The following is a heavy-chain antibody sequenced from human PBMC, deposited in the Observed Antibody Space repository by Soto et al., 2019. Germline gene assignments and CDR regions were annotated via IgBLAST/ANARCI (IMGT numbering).Heavy chain of an antibody. CDR2: IWGDGSNK. D-gene: IGHD6-13*01. CDR3: ARDGQQVVPWGLDA. CDR1: GFTFGHHG. V-gene: IGHV3-33*01. J-gene: IGHJ6*02. Sequence: QVQMVESGGGVVEPGRSLRLSCVASGFTFGHHGIHWVRQPPGKGLEWVAFIWGDGSNKEYSDSAKGRVTISRDNSKNTGYRQTDSRRAEDTAVYKGARDGQQVVPWGLDAWGQGTTVTVSS.